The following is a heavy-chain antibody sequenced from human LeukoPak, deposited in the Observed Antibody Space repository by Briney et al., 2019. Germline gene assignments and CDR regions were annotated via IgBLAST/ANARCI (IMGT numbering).Heavy chain of an antibody. CDR1: GFTLSTYT. CDR2: MSGNGNYI. CDR3: ARDPLSYCSRTSCNFYYFDQ. D-gene: IGHD2-2*01. Sequence: GGSLRLSCAVSGFTLSTYTMNWVRQAPGKWLEWVSSMSGNGNYIFYADSVKGRFTMSRDNAKNSLYLKMNSLRAEDTAIYYCARDPLSYCSRTSCNFYYFDQWGQGTLVTVSS. J-gene: IGHJ4*02. V-gene: IGHV3-21*01.